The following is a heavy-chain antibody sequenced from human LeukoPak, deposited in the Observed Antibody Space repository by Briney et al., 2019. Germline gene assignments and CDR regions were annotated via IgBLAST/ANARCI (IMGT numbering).Heavy chain of an antibody. Sequence: PSETLSLTCTVSGGSISSSSYYWGWIRQPPGKGLEWIGSIYYSGSTYYNPSLKSRVTISVDTSKNQFSLKLSSVTAADTAVYYCARDSSGWYRYFDLWGRGTLVTVSS. D-gene: IGHD6-19*01. V-gene: IGHV4-39*02. CDR3: ARDSSGWYRYFDL. CDR2: IYYSGST. J-gene: IGHJ2*01. CDR1: GGSISSSSYY.